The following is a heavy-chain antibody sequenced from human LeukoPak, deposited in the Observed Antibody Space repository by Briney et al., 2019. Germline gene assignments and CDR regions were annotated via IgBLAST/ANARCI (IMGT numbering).Heavy chain of an antibody. CDR2: ISCNSGSI. CDR3: AKDKAHRKFGVVNPVGY. J-gene: IGHJ4*02. Sequence: GGSLRLSCAASGFTFDDYAMHWVRQAPGKGLEWVSGISCNSGSIGYADSVKGRFTISRDNAKNSLYLQMNSLRAEDTALYYCAKDKAHRKFGVVNPVGYWGQGTLVTVSS. V-gene: IGHV3-9*01. D-gene: IGHD3-3*01. CDR1: GFTFDDYA.